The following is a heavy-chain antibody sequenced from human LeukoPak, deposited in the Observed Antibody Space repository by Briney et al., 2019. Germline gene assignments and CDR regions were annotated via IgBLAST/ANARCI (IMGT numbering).Heavy chain of an antibody. CDR2: IYYSGST. CDR1: GGSISSGGYY. CDR3: ARDGGNDAFDI. D-gene: IGHD4-23*01. J-gene: IGHJ3*02. V-gene: IGHV4-31*03. Sequence: SETLSLTCTVSGGSISSGGYYWSWLRQHPGKGLEWIGYIYYSGSTYYNPSLKSRVTISVDRSKNQFSLKLSSVTAADTAVYYCARDGGNDAFDIWGQGTMVTVSS.